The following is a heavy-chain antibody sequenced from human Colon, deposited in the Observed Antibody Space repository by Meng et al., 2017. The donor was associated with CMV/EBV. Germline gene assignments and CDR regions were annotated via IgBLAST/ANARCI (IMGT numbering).Heavy chain of an antibody. V-gene: IGHV4-61*01. J-gene: IGHJ4*02. Sequence: SETLSLTCSVSGGSVNSGSYYWTWIRQPPGKGLEWIGYVSYSGSTNYNPSLKSRLTIEVDTSRNQFSLKLTSVGAADTAMYYCAREASGWSTGVDNWGQGTLVTVSS. CDR2: VSYSGST. D-gene: IGHD6-19*01. CDR3: AREASGWSTGVDN. CDR1: GGSVNSGSYY.